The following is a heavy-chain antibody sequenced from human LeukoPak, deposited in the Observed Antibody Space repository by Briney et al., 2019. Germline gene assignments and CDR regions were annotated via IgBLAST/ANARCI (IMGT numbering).Heavy chain of an antibody. J-gene: IGHJ3*02. CDR2: IRYDGSNK. D-gene: IGHD4-11*01. CDR3: ANEYSKGDI. V-gene: IGHV3-30*02. Sequence: GGSLRLSCAASGFTVSSNYMHWVRQAPGKGLEWVAFIRYDGSNKYYADSVKGRFTISRDNSKNTLYLQMNSLRAEDAAVYYCANEYSKGDIWGQGTMVTVSS. CDR1: GFTVSSNY.